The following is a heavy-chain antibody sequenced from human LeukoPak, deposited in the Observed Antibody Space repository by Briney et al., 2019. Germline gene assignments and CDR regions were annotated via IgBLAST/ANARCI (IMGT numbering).Heavy chain of an antibody. V-gene: IGHV3-21*01. D-gene: IGHD3-22*01. CDR3: ARVRDDSSGYYPPYYYFDY. CDR1: GFTFSSYS. Sequence: GGSLRLSCAASGFTFSSYSMNWVRQAPGKGLEWVSSISSSSSYIYYADSVKGRFTISRDNAKNSLYLQMNSLRAEDTAVYYCARVRDDSSGYYPPYYYFDYWGQGTLVTVSS. CDR2: ISSSSSYI. J-gene: IGHJ4*02.